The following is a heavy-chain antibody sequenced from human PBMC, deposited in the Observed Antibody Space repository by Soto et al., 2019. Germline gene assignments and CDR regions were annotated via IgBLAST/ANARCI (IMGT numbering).Heavy chain of an antibody. Sequence: SETLSLTCTVSGGSISSYYWSWIRQPPGKGLEWIGYIYYSGSTNYNPSLKSRVTISVDTSKNQFSLKLSSVTAADTAVYYCARDLNWNDDWYLDYWGQGTLVTVSS. CDR2: IYYSGST. CDR1: GGSISSYY. V-gene: IGHV4-59*01. D-gene: IGHD1-1*01. CDR3: ARDLNWNDDWYLDY. J-gene: IGHJ4*02.